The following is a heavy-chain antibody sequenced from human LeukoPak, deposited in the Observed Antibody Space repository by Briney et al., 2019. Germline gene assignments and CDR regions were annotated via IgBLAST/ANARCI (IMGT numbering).Heavy chain of an antibody. CDR2: IKQDGSEK. CDR3: ARDGMADCSSTSCYTRRDYYYYYMDV. D-gene: IGHD2-2*02. CDR1: GFTFSSYW. J-gene: IGHJ6*03. Sequence: GSLRLSCAASGFTFSSYWMSWVRQAPGKGLEWVANIKQDGSEKYYVDSVKGRFTISRDNAKNSLYLQMNSLRAEDTAVYYCARDGMADCSSTSCYTRRDYYYYYMDVWGKGTTVTVSS. V-gene: IGHV3-7*01.